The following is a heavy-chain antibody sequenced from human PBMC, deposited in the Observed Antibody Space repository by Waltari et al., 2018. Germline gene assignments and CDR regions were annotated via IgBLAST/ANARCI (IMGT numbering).Heavy chain of an antibody. Sequence: QVQLVQSGAEVKKPGASVKVSCKASGYTFTSYGISWVRQAPGQGLEWMGWISAYNGNTNYAQKFQGRVTISADVSTNTAYMELSSLNSEDTALYFCARDPTEGGFGFDRWGQGTLVTVSS. CDR1: GYTFTSYG. D-gene: IGHD3-10*01. CDR2: ISAYNGNT. V-gene: IGHV1-18*01. CDR3: ARDPTEGGFGFDR. J-gene: IGHJ4*02.